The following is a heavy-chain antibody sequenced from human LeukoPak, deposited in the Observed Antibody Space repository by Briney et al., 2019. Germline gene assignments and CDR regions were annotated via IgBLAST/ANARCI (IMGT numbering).Heavy chain of an antibody. V-gene: IGHV4-34*01. J-gene: IGHJ4*02. CDR1: GGSFSGYY. CDR2: INHSGST. Sequence: SETLSLTCAVYGGSFSGYYWSWIRQPPGKGLEWIGEINHSGSTNYNSSLKSRVTISVDTSKNQFSLKLSSVTAADTAVYYCARGGLYYDFWSGYRAVDYWGQGTLVTVSS. CDR3: ARGGLYYDFWSGYRAVDY. D-gene: IGHD3-3*01.